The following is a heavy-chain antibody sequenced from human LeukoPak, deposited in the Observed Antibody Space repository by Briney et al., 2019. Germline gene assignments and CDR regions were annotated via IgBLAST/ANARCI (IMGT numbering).Heavy chain of an antibody. V-gene: IGHV3-15*01. J-gene: IGHJ4*02. CDR1: GFTFSNAW. Sequence: GGSLRLSCAASGFTFSNAWMIWVRQAPGKGREWVGRIKSKTDGGTTDYAAPVKGRFTISRDDSKNTLYLQMNSLKTEDTAVYYCTTDEVLLWFGDPPFDYWGQGTLVTVSS. D-gene: IGHD3-10*01. CDR2: IKSKTDGGTT. CDR3: TTDEVLLWFGDPPFDY.